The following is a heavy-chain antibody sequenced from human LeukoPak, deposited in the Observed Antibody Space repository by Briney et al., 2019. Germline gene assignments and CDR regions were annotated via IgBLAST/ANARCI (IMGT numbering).Heavy chain of an antibody. Sequence: SETLSLTCTVSGASISSNNYYWGWIRQPPGKGLEWMGSVYYSGSTYYNPSLQSRVTIWIDTSENQLSLRLYSVTAADTAVYYCASILVRGVVKIWDYWGQGSLVIVSS. CDR2: VYYSGST. D-gene: IGHD3-10*01. V-gene: IGHV4-39*01. CDR1: GASISSNNYY. CDR3: ASILVRGVVKIWDY. J-gene: IGHJ4*02.